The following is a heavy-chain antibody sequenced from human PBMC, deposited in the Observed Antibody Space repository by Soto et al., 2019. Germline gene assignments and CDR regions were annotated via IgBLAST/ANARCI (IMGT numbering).Heavy chain of an antibody. CDR1: GFTFSSYA. J-gene: IGHJ4*02. CDR2: ISGSGGST. V-gene: IGHV3-23*01. CDR3: AKDFDSDGGDSSGYSAH. Sequence: GGSLRLSCAASGFTFSSYAMSWVRQAPGKGLEWVSAISGSGGSTYYADSVKGRFTISRDNSKNTLYLQMNSLRAEDTAVYYCAKDFDSDGGDSSGYSAHWGQGTLVTVSS. D-gene: IGHD3-22*01.